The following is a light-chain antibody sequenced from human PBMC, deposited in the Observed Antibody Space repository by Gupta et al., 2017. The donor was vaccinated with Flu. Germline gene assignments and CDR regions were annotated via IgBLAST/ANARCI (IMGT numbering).Light chain of an antibody. V-gene: IGKV4-1*01. CDR1: QSVLYSSNNKNY. CDR3: QQYHSTPYS. J-gene: IGKJ2*03. Sequence: DIVMTQSPDSLAVSLGERATINCKSSQSVLYSSNNKNYLAWYQQKPRQPPKLLIYWASTRESGVPDRFSGSGPGTDFTLTISSLQAEDVAVYYCQQYHSTPYSFGQGTKLEIK. CDR2: WAS.